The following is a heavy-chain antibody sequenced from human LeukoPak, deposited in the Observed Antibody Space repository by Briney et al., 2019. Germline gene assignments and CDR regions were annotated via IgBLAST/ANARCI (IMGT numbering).Heavy chain of an antibody. D-gene: IGHD3-22*01. J-gene: IGHJ4*02. CDR2: IKSKTDGGTT. CDR3: TTECDYYDSSGYCPYFGY. CDR1: GFTFSNAW. V-gene: IGHV3-15*01. Sequence: TGGSLRLSCAASGFTFSNAWMSWVRQAPGKGLEWVGRIKSKTDGGTTDYAAPVKGRFTISRDDSKNTLYLQMNSPKTEDTAVYYCTTECDYYDSSGYCPYFGYWGQGTLVTVSS.